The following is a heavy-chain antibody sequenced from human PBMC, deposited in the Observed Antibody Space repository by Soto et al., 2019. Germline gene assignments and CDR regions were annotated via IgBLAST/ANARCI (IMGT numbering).Heavy chain of an antibody. CDR3: ARAPYDRSGYPWFDY. Sequence: SETLSLTCTVSGGSVSRGRFYLHWIRPPPGKGLEWIAYIYYNGRTNSNPSLKSRVTISVDTSKNQFSLKLSSVTAADTAVYYCARAPYDRSGYPWFDYWGQGTPVTSPQ. J-gene: IGHJ4*02. D-gene: IGHD3-22*01. CDR1: GGSVSRGRFY. CDR2: IYYNGRT. V-gene: IGHV4-61*01.